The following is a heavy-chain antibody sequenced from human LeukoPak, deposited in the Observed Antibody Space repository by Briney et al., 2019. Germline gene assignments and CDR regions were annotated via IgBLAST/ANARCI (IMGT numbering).Heavy chain of an antibody. J-gene: IGHJ6*03. D-gene: IGHD6-6*01. CDR2: IYYTGST. CDR3: ARDTHYSSSSGYYYYYMNV. V-gene: IGHV4-39*07. Sequence: SETLSLTCTVSGGSVTNSNYYWGWFRQPPGKGLEWIGTIYYTGSTHYNPSLKSRVTISIDTSKNQFSLRLSSVTAADTAVYYCARDTHYSSSSGYYYYYMNVWGKGTTVTVSS. CDR1: GGSVTNSNYY.